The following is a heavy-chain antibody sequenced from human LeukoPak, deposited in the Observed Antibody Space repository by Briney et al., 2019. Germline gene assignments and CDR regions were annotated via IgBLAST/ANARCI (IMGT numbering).Heavy chain of an antibody. CDR3: ASSGYCSGGSCYGDYFDY. CDR2: MNPNNGGT. J-gene: IGHJ4*02. Sequence: ASVKVSCKASGYTFTGYYMHWVRQAPGQGLERMGRMNPNNGGTNYAQKFQGRVTMTRDTSINTAYMELSSLRPDDAAVYYCASSGYCSGGSCYGDYFDYWEQGTLVTVSS. D-gene: IGHD2-15*01. V-gene: IGHV1-2*06. CDR1: GYTFTGYY.